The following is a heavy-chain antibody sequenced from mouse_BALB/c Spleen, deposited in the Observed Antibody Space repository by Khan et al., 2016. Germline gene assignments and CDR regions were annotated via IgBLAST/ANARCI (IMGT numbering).Heavy chain of an antibody. CDR2: IHYSGST. V-gene: IGHV3-1*02. J-gene: IGHJ2*01. CDR1: GYSITSHYS. Sequence: EVQLQESGPDLVKPSQSISLTCTVTGYSITSHYSWHWIRHFPGNKVQWMGYIHYSGSTISNPSLKSRTSITRDTSKNRFFLQLNSVTSEDTATYYCATGSSGYWYYFDFWGQGTTLTVSS. CDR3: ATGSSGYWYYFDF. D-gene: IGHD3-1*01.